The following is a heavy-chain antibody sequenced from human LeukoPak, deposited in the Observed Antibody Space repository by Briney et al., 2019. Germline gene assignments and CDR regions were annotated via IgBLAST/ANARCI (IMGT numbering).Heavy chain of an antibody. V-gene: IGHV1-8*03. CDR3: ARDYYYDSSGYYDRQGFDY. CDR2: MNPNSGNT. D-gene: IGHD3-22*01. CDR1: GYTFTSYD. J-gene: IGHJ4*02. Sequence: ASVKVSCKASGYTFTSYDINWVRQATGQGLEWMGWMNPNSGNTGYAQKFPGRVTITRNTSISTAYMELSSLRSEDTAVYYCARDYYYDSSGYYDRQGFDYWGQGTLVTVAT.